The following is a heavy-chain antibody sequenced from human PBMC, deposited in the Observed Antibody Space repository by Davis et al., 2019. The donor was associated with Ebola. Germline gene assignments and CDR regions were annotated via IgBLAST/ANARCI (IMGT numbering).Heavy chain of an antibody. J-gene: IGHJ6*02. CDR2: ISYDGSNK. Sequence: GESLKISCAASGFTFSSYAMHWVRQAPGKGLEWVAVISYDGSNKYYADSVKGRFTISRDNSKNTLYLQMNSLRAEDTAVYYCARDRQQPYHALYYGMDVWGQGTTVTVSS. CDR1: GFTFSSYA. V-gene: IGHV3-30-3*01. D-gene: IGHD6-13*01. CDR3: ARDRQQPYHALYYGMDV.